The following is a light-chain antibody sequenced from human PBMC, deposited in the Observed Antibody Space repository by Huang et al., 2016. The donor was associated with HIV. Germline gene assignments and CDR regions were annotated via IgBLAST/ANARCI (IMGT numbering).Light chain of an antibody. V-gene: IGKV1-33*01. CDR3: QQYESVPLT. Sequence: DIQMTQSPSSLSASVGDRVTITCQARHDITNCLNWYQRKPGKAPKLLIYAASDLETGVPSRFSGSGSGTVFNLSIVSLQPEDFATYFCQQYESVPLTFGPGTKVDVK. CDR2: AAS. CDR1: HDITNC. J-gene: IGKJ3*01.